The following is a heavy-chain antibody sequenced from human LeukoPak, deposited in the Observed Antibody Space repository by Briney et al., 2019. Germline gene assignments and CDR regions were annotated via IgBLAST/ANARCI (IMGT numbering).Heavy chain of an antibody. CDR1: GYTFTNYG. Sequence: ASVTVSCKASGYTFTNYGICWVRQAPGQGLEWMGWISAYNGNTNYAQKLQGRVTMTTDTSTSTAYMELRSLRSDDTAVYYCARGGGSCSGDSCYSFGYWGQGTLVTVSS. CDR2: ISAYNGNT. J-gene: IGHJ4*02. CDR3: ARGGGSCSGDSCYSFGY. D-gene: IGHD2-15*01. V-gene: IGHV1-18*04.